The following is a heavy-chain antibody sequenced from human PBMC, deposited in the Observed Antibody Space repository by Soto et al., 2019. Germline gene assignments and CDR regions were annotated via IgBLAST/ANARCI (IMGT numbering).Heavy chain of an antibody. J-gene: IGHJ5*02. Sequence: QVQLVESGGGLVKPGGSLRLSCAASGFTFSDYSMSWIRQAPGKGLEWVSYISSSGSTIYYADSVKGRFTISRDNAKNSLYLQMNSLRAEDTAVYYCARAPYCSSTSCAIGNWFDPWGQGTLVTVSS. V-gene: IGHV3-11*01. D-gene: IGHD2-2*01. CDR3: ARAPYCSSTSCAIGNWFDP. CDR1: GFTFSDYS. CDR2: ISSSGSTI.